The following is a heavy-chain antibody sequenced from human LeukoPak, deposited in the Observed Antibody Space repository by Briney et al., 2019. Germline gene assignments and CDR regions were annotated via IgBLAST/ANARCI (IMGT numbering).Heavy chain of an antibody. CDR1: GFTFSNYG. V-gene: IGHV3-30*18. CDR2: VSYDGSDK. J-gene: IGHJ4*02. D-gene: IGHD2-8*01. CDR3: ANRFCTSSGCGVAY. Sequence: TGGSLRLSCAASGFTFSNYGMRWVRQAPGKGLDWVAGVSYDGSDKHYADSVKGRFTISRDNSKNTLYLQLNSLRGDDTAVYYCANRFCTSSGCGVAYWGQGTLVTVSS.